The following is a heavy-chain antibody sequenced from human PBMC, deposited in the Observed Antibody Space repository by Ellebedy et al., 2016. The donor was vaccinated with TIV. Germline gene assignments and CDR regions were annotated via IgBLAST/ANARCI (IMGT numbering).Heavy chain of an antibody. V-gene: IGHV1-69*02. CDR1: GGTFTSYT. J-gene: IGHJ6*03. Sequence: SVKVSXXASGGTFTSYTISWVRQAPGQGPEWMGKIIPIFDMPNYAQKFQGRVTITADKSTSTAYMELSSLRSEDTAVYYCARNMVVVSNYYYMDVWGKGTTVTVSS. D-gene: IGHD2-2*01. CDR2: IIPIFDMP. CDR3: ARNMVVVSNYYYMDV.